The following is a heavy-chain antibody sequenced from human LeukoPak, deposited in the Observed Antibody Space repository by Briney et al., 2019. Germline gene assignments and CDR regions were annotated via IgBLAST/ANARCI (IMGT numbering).Heavy chain of an antibody. D-gene: IGHD1-26*01. CDR2: ISNRGSTI. V-gene: IGHV3-48*03. Sequence: GGPLRLSCATSGFTFSSYEMNWVRQAPGKGLEWVSYISNRGSTIYYADSVKGRFTISRDNAKNSLYLQMNSLRAEDTAVYYCARDEYSGTGFDYWGQGTLVTVSS. CDR3: ARDEYSGTGFDY. J-gene: IGHJ4*02. CDR1: GFTFSSYE.